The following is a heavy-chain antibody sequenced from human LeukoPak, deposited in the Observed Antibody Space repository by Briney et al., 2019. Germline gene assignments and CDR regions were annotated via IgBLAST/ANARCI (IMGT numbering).Heavy chain of an antibody. V-gene: IGHV5-10-1*01. CDR2: IDPSDSYT. CDR3: ATAPLNGYSSGWYSFDF. D-gene: IGHD6-19*01. J-gene: IGHJ4*02. Sequence: GESLKISCKGSGYSFINHWISLVRQMPGKGLEWMGRIDPSDSYTDYSPSFQGHVTISADKSISTAYMELSRLRSDDTAVYYCATAPLNGYSSGWYSFDFWGQGTLVTVSS. CDR1: GYSFINHW.